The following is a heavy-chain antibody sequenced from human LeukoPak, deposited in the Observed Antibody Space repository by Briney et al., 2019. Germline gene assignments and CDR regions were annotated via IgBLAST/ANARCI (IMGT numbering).Heavy chain of an antibody. J-gene: IGHJ5*02. V-gene: IGHV1-69*05. Sequence: SVKVSCKASGGTFSSYAISWVRQAPGQGLEWMGGIIPIFGTANYAQKFQGRVTITTDESTSTAYMELSSLRSEDTAVYYCASSSANWGSRTSAHPYNWFDPWGQGTLVTVSS. CDR2: IIPIFGTA. CDR1: GGTFSSYA. D-gene: IGHD7-27*01. CDR3: ASSSANWGSRTSAHPYNWFDP.